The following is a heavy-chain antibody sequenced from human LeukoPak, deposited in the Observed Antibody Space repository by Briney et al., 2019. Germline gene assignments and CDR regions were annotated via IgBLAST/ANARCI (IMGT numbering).Heavy chain of an antibody. J-gene: IGHJ4*02. D-gene: IGHD2-21*02. CDR2: IKSKTDGGTT. CDR3: TPAGAYCGGDCYVDY. Sequence: PRGSLRLSCAAPGFTFSNAWMSWVRQAPGKGLEWVGRIKSKTDGGTTDYAAPVKGRFTISRDDSKNTLYLQMNSLKTEDTAVYYCTPAGAYCGGDCYVDYWGQGTLVTVSS. V-gene: IGHV3-15*01. CDR1: GFTFSNAW.